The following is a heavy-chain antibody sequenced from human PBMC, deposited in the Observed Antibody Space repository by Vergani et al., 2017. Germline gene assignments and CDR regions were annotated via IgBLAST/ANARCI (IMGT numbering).Heavy chain of an antibody. Sequence: QVQLQESGPGLVKPSETLSLTCTVSGDSISSRNCYWGWIRQPPGKGLEWIGSLFYGATAYYNPSLESRVIISIVTSKNQFSLKLSSVTAADTAVYYCARAPIGSTIFGVVIIRFAFDIWGQGTMVTVSS. CDR2: LFYGATA. CDR1: GDSISSRNCY. V-gene: IGHV4-39*07. CDR3: ARAPIGSTIFGVVIIRFAFDI. D-gene: IGHD3-3*01. J-gene: IGHJ3*02.